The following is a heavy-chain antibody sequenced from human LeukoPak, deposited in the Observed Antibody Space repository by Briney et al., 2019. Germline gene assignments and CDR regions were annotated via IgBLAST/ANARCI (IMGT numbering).Heavy chain of an antibody. CDR1: GYTFTGYY. D-gene: IGHD1-1*01. CDR3: ARVPRPGTPYYFDY. J-gene: IGHJ4*02. CDR2: INANSGGT. V-gene: IGHV1-2*02. Sequence: ASVKVSCKASGYTFTGYYMHWLRQAPRQRLEWMGWINANSGGTNYAQKFQGRVTMTRDTSISTAYMELSRLRSDDTAVYYCARVPRPGTPYYFDYWGQGTLVTVSS.